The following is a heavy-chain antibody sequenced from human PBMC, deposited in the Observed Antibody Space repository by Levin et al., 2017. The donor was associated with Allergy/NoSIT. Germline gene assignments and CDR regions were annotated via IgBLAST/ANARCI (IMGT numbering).Heavy chain of an antibody. J-gene: IGHJ5*02. D-gene: IGHD6-13*01. Sequence: GGSLRLSCAASGFTFSSYSMNWVHQAPGKGLEWVSSISSSSSYIYYADSVKGRFTISRDNAKNSLYLQMNSLRAEDTAVYYCASAGYSSSWYLISWGQGTLVTVSS. CDR3: ASAGYSSSWYLIS. CDR2: ISSSSSYI. CDR1: GFTFSSYS. V-gene: IGHV3-21*01.